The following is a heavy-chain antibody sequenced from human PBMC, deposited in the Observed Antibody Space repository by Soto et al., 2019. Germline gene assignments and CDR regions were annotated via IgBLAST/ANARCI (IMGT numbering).Heavy chain of an antibody. CDR3: ARHDYYYYGMDV. J-gene: IGHJ6*02. CDR1: GYSFTSYW. V-gene: IGHV5-10-1*01. Sequence: GESLKISCKGSGYSFTSYWISWVRQMPGKGLEWMGRIDPSDSYTNYSPSFQGHVTISADKSTSTAYLQWSSLKASDTAMYYCARHDYYYYGMDVWGQGTTVTVSS. D-gene: IGHD3-16*01. CDR2: IDPSDSYT.